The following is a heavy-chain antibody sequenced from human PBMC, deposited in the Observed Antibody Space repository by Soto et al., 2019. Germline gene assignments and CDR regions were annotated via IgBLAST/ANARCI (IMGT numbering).Heavy chain of an antibody. Sequence: GGSLRLSCAASGFTFSSYAMSWVRQAPGKGLEWVSYISSSSSTIYYADSVKGRFTISRDNAKNSLYLQMNSLRDEDTAVYYCATSRRGSPRYYGMDVWGQGTTVTVSS. CDR1: GFTFSSYA. CDR2: ISSSSSTI. CDR3: ATSRRGSPRYYGMDV. D-gene: IGHD3-16*01. V-gene: IGHV3-48*02. J-gene: IGHJ6*02.